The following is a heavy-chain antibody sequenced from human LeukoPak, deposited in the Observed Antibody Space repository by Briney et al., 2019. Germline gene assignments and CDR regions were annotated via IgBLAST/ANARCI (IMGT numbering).Heavy chain of an antibody. Sequence: GGSLRLSCAASGFTFSDYYMSWLRQAPGKGLEWVSYISSSGSTIYYADSVKGRFTISRDNAKNSLYLQMNSLRAEDTAVYYCAREDGYSDSSEFDYWGQGTLVLVSS. CDR2: ISSSGSTI. D-gene: IGHD5-24*01. V-gene: IGHV3-11*04. CDR1: GFTFSDYY. CDR3: AREDGYSDSSEFDY. J-gene: IGHJ4*02.